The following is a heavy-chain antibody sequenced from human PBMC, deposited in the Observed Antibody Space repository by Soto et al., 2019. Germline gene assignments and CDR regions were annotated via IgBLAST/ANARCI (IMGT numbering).Heavy chain of an antibody. J-gene: IGHJ4*02. CDR3: AKSSNWYDGGSRYFDY. CDR1: GYTFTSYY. Sequence: QVQLVQSGAEVKKPGASVKVSCKASGYTFTSYYMHWVRQAPGQGLEWMGIINPSGGSTSYAQKFQGRVTMTRDTSTSTVYMELSSLRSEDTAVYYCAKSSNWYDGGSRYFDYWGQGTLVAVSS. V-gene: IGHV1-46*01. D-gene: IGHD6-13*01. CDR2: INPSGGST.